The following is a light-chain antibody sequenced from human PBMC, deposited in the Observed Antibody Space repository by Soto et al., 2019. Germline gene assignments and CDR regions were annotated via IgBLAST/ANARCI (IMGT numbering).Light chain of an antibody. CDR2: TAS. CDR1: QSIVSY. Sequence: DIQMTQSPSSLSVSVGDRVTITCRASQSIVSYLNWYQQKLGKAPKLLIYTASNLQRGVTSRFSGSGSGTDFTLTISNLQPEDFATYYCQQSYSTPRTFGQGTKLEIK. J-gene: IGKJ2*02. CDR3: QQSYSTPRT. V-gene: IGKV1-39*01.